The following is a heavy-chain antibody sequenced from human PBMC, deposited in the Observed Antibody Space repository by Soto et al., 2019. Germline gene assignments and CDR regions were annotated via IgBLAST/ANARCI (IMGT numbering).Heavy chain of an antibody. D-gene: IGHD6-19*01. CDR2: ISSSSAYI. Sequence: EVQLVESGGGLVAPGGSLRLSCAATGFTFNTYNMNWVRQAPGKGLEWVSSISSSSAYIYYADSVKGRFTISRDNAKNSLFLQMNNVRAEDTAVYYGVRDGGSGLSWFDPWGQGTRVTVSS. CDR3: VRDGGSGLSWFDP. CDR1: GFTFNTYN. V-gene: IGHV3-21*01. J-gene: IGHJ5*02.